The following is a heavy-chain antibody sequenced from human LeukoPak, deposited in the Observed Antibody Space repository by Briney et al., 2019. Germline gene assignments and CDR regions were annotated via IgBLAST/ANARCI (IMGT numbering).Heavy chain of an antibody. CDR3: ARVGAKEIIAARGAYYYYMDV. J-gene: IGHJ6*03. D-gene: IGHD6-6*01. V-gene: IGHV5-51*01. CDR2: IYPGDSDT. CDR1: GYSLTSYW. Sequence: GESLKISCKGSGYSLTSYWIGWVRQMPGKGLEWMGIIYPGDSDTRYSPSFQGQVTISADKSISTAYLQWSSLKASDTAMYYCARVGAKEIIAARGAYYYYMDVWGKGTTVTVSS.